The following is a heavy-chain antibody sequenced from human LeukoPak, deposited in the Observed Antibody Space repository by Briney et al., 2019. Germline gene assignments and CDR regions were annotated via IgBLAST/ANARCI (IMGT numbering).Heavy chain of an antibody. CDR1: XFTFSSYA. CDR3: AKGREAGYYDSSGFYSNDAFDI. CDR2: ISGSGGST. D-gene: IGHD3-22*01. Sequence: PGGSLRLSCAASXFTFSSYAMSWVRQAPGKGLEWVSVISGSGGSTYYAGSVKGRFTISRDNSKNTLDLQMHSLSADDTAVYYCAKGREAGYYDSSGFYSNDAFDIWGQGTMVTVSS. V-gene: IGHV3-23*01. J-gene: IGHJ3*02.